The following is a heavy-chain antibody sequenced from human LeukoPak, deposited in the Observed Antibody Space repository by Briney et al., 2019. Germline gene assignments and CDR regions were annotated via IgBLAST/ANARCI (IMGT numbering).Heavy chain of an antibody. V-gene: IGHV4-59*08. CDR2: IYYNGNT. CDR1: GDSISGYY. CDR3: VRRPGGDSGGFFDY. J-gene: IGHJ4*02. Sequence: PSETLSLTCTVSGDSISGYYWNCIRQAPGKGLEWIGQIYYNGNTNYNPSLKSRVTISVDTSKNQFSLKLSSVTAADTAVYYCVRRPGGDSGGFFDYWGQGTLVTVSS. D-gene: IGHD2-21*02.